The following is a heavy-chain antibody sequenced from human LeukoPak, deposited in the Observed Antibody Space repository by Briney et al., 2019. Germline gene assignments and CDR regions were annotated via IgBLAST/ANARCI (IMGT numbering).Heavy chain of an antibody. V-gene: IGHV4-39*01. Sequence: PSETLSLTCTVSGGSISSSSYYWGWICQPPGKGLEWIGSIYYSGSTYYNPSLKSRVTISVDTSKNQFSLKLSSVTAADTAVYYCAHNYDILTGYQSFDYWGQGTLVTVSS. CDR2: IYYSGST. CDR3: AHNYDILTGYQSFDY. CDR1: GGSISSSSYY. D-gene: IGHD3-9*01. J-gene: IGHJ4*02.